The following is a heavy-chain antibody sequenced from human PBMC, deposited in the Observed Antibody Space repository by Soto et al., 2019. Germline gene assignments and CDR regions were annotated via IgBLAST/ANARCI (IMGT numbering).Heavy chain of an antibody. V-gene: IGHV3-43*01. CDR3: AKDRGGGVDQ. CDR2: ITWDGSST. D-gene: IGHD3-10*01. J-gene: IGHJ4*02. CDR1: GFTFDDYA. Sequence: EVQLVESGGVVVQPGGSLRLSCAASGFTFDDYAMHWVRQAPGKGLEWVSLITWDGSSTYYADSVKGRFTISRDNSKNSLYLQMNSLRTEDTALYYCAKDRGGGVDQWGQGTLVTVSS.